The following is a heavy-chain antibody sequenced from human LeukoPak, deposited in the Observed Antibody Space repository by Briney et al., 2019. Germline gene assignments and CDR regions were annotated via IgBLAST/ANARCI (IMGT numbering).Heavy chain of an antibody. CDR3: ARVGAAGEFPDAFDI. CDR2: INPNSGGT. CDR1: GYTFTGYY. V-gene: IGHV1-2*04. J-gene: IGHJ3*02. Sequence: ASVKVSCKASGYTFTGYYMHWVRQAPGQGLEWMGWINPNSGGTNYAQKFQGWVTMTRDTSISTAYMELSRLRSDDTAVYFCARVGAAGEFPDAFDIWGQGTLVTVSS. D-gene: IGHD3-16*01.